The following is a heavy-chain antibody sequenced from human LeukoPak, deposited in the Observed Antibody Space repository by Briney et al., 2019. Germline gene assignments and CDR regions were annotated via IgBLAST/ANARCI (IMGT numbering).Heavy chain of an antibody. Sequence: PGGSLRLSCAASGFTFSSYEMNWVRQAPGKGLEWVSYISSSGSTIYYADSVKGRFTISRDNAKNSVYLQMNSLRAEDTAVYYCARGWQQLVLAEPIHEGGGYMDVWGKGTTVTVSS. V-gene: IGHV3-48*03. CDR1: GFTFSSYE. CDR3: ARGWQQLVLAEPIHEGGGYMDV. CDR2: ISSSGSTI. J-gene: IGHJ6*03. D-gene: IGHD6-13*01.